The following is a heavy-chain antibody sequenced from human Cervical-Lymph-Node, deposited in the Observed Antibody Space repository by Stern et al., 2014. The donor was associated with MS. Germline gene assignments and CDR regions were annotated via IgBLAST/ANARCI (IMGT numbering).Heavy chain of an antibody. Sequence: EVQLVQSGGCLVQPGGSLRLSCAASGFSFSDFYMDWVRQAPGKGLEWVGRSRNKAKSYTTDYAASVKGRFTISRDDSKNSLYLQMNSLKTEDTAVYYCSRDSSGDYWGPGTLVTVSS. V-gene: IGHV3-72*01. CDR1: GFSFSDFY. CDR3: SRDSSGDY. J-gene: IGHJ4*02. CDR2: SRNKAKSYTT.